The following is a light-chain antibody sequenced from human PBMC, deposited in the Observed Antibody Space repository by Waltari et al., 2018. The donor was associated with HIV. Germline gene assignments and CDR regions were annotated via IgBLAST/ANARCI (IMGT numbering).Light chain of an antibody. J-gene: IGKJ1*01. CDR2: GAA. Sequence: EIEMTQSPATLSVSPGERATLSFRASQSVSSNLAWYQKKPGQAPRLLIYGAATRANGIPARFSASGSGTEFTLTYSRPPSDAFAVYYCPQYNKRAPWTFGPGTKVAIK. CDR1: QSVSSN. V-gene: IGKV3-15*01. CDR3: PQYNKRAPWT.